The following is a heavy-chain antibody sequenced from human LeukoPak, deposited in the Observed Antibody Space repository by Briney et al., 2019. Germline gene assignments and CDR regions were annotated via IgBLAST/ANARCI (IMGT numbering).Heavy chain of an antibody. CDR1: GYTFTGYY. Sequence: ASVKVSCKASGYTFTGYYMHWVRQAPGQGPEWMGWINPNSGGTNYAQKFQGWVTMTRDTSISTAYMELSRLRSDDTAVYYCARGSSSWSPIDYWGQGTLVTVSS. CDR2: INPNSGGT. J-gene: IGHJ4*02. V-gene: IGHV1-2*04. CDR3: ARGSSSWSPIDY. D-gene: IGHD6-13*01.